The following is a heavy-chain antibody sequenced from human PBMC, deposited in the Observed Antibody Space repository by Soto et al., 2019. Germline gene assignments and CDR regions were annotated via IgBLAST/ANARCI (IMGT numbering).Heavy chain of an antibody. Sequence: QVHLVQSGAEVKKPGASMKVSCKASGYTFSNYAMHWVRQAPGQRLEWMGWINAGNGNTKYSQKFQDRVTITRDTSASTAYMELSSLRSEYTAVYYCEKGGKIAVVVADYGMDVWGQGTTVTVSS. D-gene: IGHD2-15*01. V-gene: IGHV1-3*01. J-gene: IGHJ6*02. CDR1: GYTFSNYA. CDR3: EKGGKIAVVVADYGMDV. CDR2: INAGNGNT.